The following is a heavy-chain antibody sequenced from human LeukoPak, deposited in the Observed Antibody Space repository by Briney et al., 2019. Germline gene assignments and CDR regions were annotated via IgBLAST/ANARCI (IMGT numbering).Heavy chain of an antibody. D-gene: IGHD3-22*01. J-gene: IGHJ4*02. CDR1: GFTFSSYG. CDR2: IWYDGSNK. CDR3: ARGGYDSSGYEYYFGY. Sequence: GGSLRLSCAASGFTFSSYGMHWVRQAPGKGLEWVAVIWYDGSNKYYADSVKGRFTISRDNSKNTLYLQMNSLRAEDTAVYYCARGGYDSSGYEYYFGYWGQGTLVTVSS. V-gene: IGHV3-33*01.